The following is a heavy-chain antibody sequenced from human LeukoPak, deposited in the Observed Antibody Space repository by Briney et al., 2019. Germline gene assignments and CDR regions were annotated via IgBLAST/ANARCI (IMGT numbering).Heavy chain of an antibody. CDR3: AKKTPEYGDASSPDY. CDR2: TSGSGGNT. Sequence: HPGGSLRLSCAASGFTFSRYAMSWVRQAPGKGLEWVSGTSGSGGNTYYADSVKGRFTISRDNSKNTLYLQTNSLRAEDTAVYYCAKKTPEYGDASSPDYWGQGTLVTVSS. D-gene: IGHD4-17*01. CDR1: GFTFSRYA. V-gene: IGHV3-23*01. J-gene: IGHJ4*02.